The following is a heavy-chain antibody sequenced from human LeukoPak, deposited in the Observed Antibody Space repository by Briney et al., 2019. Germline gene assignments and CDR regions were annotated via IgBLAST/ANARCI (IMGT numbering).Heavy chain of an antibody. CDR1: GGTFSSYT. D-gene: IGHD3-10*01. CDR2: INPNSGNT. Sequence: ASVKVSCKASGGTFSSYTISWVRQAPGQGLEWMGRINPNSGNTGYAQKFQGRVTITRNTSISTAYMELSSLRSEDTAVYYCARAPRITMVRGVIYWFDPWGQGTLVTVSS. CDR3: ARAPRITMVRGVIYWFDP. V-gene: IGHV1-8*03. J-gene: IGHJ5*02.